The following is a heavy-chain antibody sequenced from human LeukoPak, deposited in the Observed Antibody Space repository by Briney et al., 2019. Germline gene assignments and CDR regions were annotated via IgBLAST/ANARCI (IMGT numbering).Heavy chain of an antibody. CDR1: GGSISSDS. CDR2: IHYSGGT. V-gene: IGHV4-59*01. CDR3: ASGGAATSRWTEYGMDV. D-gene: IGHD2-15*01. J-gene: IGHJ6*02. Sequence: SETLSLTCTVSGGSISSDSWSWIRQPPGKGLEWIGYIHYSGGTNYNPSLKSRVTISIDTSKNQFSLKLSSVTADDTAVYYCASGGAATSRWTEYGMDVWGQGTTVTVSS.